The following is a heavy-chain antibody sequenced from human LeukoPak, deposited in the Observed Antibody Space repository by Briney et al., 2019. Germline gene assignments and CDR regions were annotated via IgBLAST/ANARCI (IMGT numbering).Heavy chain of an antibody. D-gene: IGHD1-14*01. J-gene: IGHJ3*02. CDR1: GGAISSGGYS. CDR3: ARARPGRNAFDI. CDR2: IYHSGST. Sequence: LSETLSLTCAVSGGAISSGGYSWSWIRQPPGKGLEWIGYIYHSGSTYYNPSLKSRVTISVDRSKNQFSLKLSSVTAADTAVYYCARARPGRNAFDIWGQGTMVTVSS. V-gene: IGHV4-30-2*01.